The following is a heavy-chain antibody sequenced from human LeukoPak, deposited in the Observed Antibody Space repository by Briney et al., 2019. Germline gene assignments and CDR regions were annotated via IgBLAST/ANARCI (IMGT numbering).Heavy chain of an antibody. D-gene: IGHD6-19*01. V-gene: IGHV3-7*03. CDR2: IKKDGSGK. Sequence: GGSLRLSCAASGFTFSSYWMSWVRQAPGKGLEWVANIKKDGSGKYYVDSVKGRFTISRDNAKNSLYLQMNSLRAEDTAVYYCARRSGIAVAGAFDYWGQGTLVTASS. CDR3: ARRSGIAVAGAFDY. J-gene: IGHJ4*02. CDR1: GFTFSSYW.